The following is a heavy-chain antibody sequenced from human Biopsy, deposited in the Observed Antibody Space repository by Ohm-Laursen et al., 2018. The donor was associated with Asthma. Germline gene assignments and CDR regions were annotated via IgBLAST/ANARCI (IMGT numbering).Heavy chain of an antibody. D-gene: IGHD3-22*01. CDR2: IYSGGTS. J-gene: IGHJ4*02. Sequence: SLRLSCSASGFAVSRDHMIWVRQAPGKGLEWVSVIYSGGTSHTDDSVRGRLTISRDYSKNTLYLQTLSLISEDTAVYYCARGDSSNWSHYYFDYWGQGTLVTVSS. CDR1: GFAVSRDH. CDR3: ARGDSSNWSHYYFDY. V-gene: IGHV3-53*01.